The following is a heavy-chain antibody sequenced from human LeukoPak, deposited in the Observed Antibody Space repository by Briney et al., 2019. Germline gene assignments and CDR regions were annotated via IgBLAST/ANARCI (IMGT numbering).Heavy chain of an antibody. V-gene: IGHV3-30-3*01. CDR1: GFTFSSYA. J-gene: IGHJ4*02. Sequence: GGSLRLSCAASGFTFSSYAMHWVRQAPGKGLEWVAVISYDGSNKYYADSVKGRFTISRDNSKNTLYLQMNSLRAEDTAVYYCARESHYAFDYWGQGTLVTVSS. CDR3: ARESHYAFDY. CDR2: ISYDGSNK. D-gene: IGHD4-17*01.